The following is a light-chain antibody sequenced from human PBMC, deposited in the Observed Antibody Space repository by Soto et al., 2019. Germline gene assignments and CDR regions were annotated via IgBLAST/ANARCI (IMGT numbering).Light chain of an antibody. CDR2: DAS. J-gene: IGKJ1*01. CDR1: QSISSW. V-gene: IGKV1-5*01. Sequence: DLPRSQSPSPLSASVRDRVAITCRASQSISSWLAWYQQKPGKAPKLLIYDASSLKSGVPSRFSGSGSGTEFTLTISSLQPDDFATYYCQHYNSYTWTFGQGTKVDI. CDR3: QHYNSYTWT.